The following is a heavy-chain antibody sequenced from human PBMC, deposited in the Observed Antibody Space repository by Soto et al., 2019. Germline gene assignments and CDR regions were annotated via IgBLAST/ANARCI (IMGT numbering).Heavy chain of an antibody. CDR2: ISAYNGNT. V-gene: IGHV1-18*01. D-gene: IGHD5-12*01. CDR3: AREDSGYDFYYYMDV. Sequence: ASVKVSCTASGYTFTSYGISWVRQAPGQGLEWMGWISAYNGNTNYAQKLQGRVTMTTDTSTSTAYMELRSLRSDDTAVYYCAREDSGYDFYYYMDVWGKGTTVTVSS. CDR1: GYTFTSYG. J-gene: IGHJ6*03.